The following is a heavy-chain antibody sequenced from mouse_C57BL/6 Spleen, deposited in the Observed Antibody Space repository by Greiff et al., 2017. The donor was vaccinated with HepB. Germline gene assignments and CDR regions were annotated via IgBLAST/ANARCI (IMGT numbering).Heavy chain of an antibody. CDR3: ARVGGYFDV. J-gene: IGHJ1*03. Sequence: DVKLQESGPGLVKPSQSLSLTCSVTGYSITSGYYWNWIRQVPGNKLEWMGYISYDGSNNYNPSLKNRISITRDTSKNQFFLKLNSVTTEDTATYYCARVGGYFDVWGTGTTVTVSS. CDR2: ISYDGSN. V-gene: IGHV3-6*01. D-gene: IGHD3-1*01. CDR1: GYSITSGYY.